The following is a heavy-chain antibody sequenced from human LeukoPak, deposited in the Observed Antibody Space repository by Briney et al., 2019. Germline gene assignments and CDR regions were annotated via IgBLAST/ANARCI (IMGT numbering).Heavy chain of an antibody. CDR2: INHSGST. Sequence: SETLSLTCTVSGGSISSYYWSWIRQPPGKGLEWIGEINHSGSTNYNPSLKSRVTISVDTSKNQFSLKLSSVTAADTAVYYCARGRVFGVWGQGTLVTASS. J-gene: IGHJ4*02. D-gene: IGHD3-3*01. CDR1: GGSISSYY. CDR3: ARGRVFGV. V-gene: IGHV4-34*01.